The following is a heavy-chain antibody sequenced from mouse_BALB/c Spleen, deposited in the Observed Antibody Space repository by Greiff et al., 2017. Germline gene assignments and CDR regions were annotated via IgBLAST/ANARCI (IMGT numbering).Heavy chain of an antibody. J-gene: IGHJ3*01. CDR3: TGGAYYDHFAWFAY. V-gene: IGHV1S22*01. D-gene: IGHD2-4*01. Sequence: LQQPGSELVRPGASVKLSCKASGYTFTSYWMHWVKQRPGQGLEWIGNIYPGSGSTNYDEKFKSKATLTVDTSSSTAYMQLSSLTSEDSAVYYCTGGAYYDHFAWFAYWGQGTLVTVSA. CDR1: GYTFTSYW. CDR2: IYPGSGST.